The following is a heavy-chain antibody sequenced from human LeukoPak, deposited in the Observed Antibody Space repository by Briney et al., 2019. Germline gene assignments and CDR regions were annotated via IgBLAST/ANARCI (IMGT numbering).Heavy chain of an antibody. D-gene: IGHD3-22*01. V-gene: IGHV1-18*01. CDR1: GYTFTSYG. J-gene: IGHJ5*02. Sequence: ASVKVSCEASGYTFTSYGISWVRQAPGQGLEWMGWISAYNGNTNYAQKLQGRVTMTTDTSTSTAYMELRSLRSDDTAAYYCARGVASSENYYDSSVKSGWFDPWGQGTLVTVSS. CDR2: ISAYNGNT. CDR3: ARGVASSENYYDSSVKSGWFDP.